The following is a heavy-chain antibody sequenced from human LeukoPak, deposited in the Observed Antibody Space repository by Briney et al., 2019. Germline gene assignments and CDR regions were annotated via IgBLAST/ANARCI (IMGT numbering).Heavy chain of an antibody. CDR1: GFTFDDYA. CDR2: ISGVGSNI. Sequence: PGGSLRLSCAASGFTFDDYAMHWVRQAPGKGLEWVSLISGVGSNIYYADSVKGRFTISRDNSKNSLYLQMNSLRTEDTALYYCAKDIIRYSSSWYTNWGQGTLVTVSS. CDR3: AKDIIRYSSSWYTN. V-gene: IGHV3-43*02. J-gene: IGHJ4*02. D-gene: IGHD6-13*01.